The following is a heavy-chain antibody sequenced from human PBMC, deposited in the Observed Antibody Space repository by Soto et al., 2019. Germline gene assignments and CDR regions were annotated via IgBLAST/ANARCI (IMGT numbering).Heavy chain of an antibody. J-gene: IGHJ4*01. CDR1: GGSISSGNYY. CDR2: ISYSGST. CDR3: ATMGTPATGLYFFDY. D-gene: IGHD2-15*01. Sequence: QVQLQESGPGLLKPSQTLSLTCTVSGGSISSGNYYWRWIRQPPGKGLEWIGFISYSGSTYYSTSLMSRITISVDTSKSQFSLNLRFVTAADTAVYYCATMGTPATGLYFFDYWGHGALVTVSS. V-gene: IGHV4-30-4*01.